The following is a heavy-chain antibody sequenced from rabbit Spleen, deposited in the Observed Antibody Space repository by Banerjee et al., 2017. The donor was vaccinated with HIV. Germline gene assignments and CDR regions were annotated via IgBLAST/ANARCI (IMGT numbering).Heavy chain of an antibody. CDR1: GFSFSSNDY. J-gene: IGHJ4*01. V-gene: IGHV1S40*01. CDR3: ARFYAGYGDFGYAAM. Sequence: QSLEESGGGLVQPEGSLTLTCTTSGFSFSSNDYMCWVRQAPGKGLEWIACTTGGRGAFTYYASWAKGRFTCSKASSTTVTLQMTSLTAADTATYFCARFYAGYGDFGYAAMWGPGTLVTVS. D-gene: IGHD7-1*01. CDR2: TTGGRGAFT.